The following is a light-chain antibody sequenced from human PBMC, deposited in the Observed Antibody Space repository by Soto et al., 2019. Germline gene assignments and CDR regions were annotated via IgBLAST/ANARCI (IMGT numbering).Light chain of an antibody. CDR2: DVY. J-gene: IGLJ2*01. Sequence: QSALAQPRSVSGSPGQSVTISCTGTISDVGDYDYVSWHQQHPGKAPKLIIYDVYKRSSGVPDRFSGSKSGNTASLTISGLQAEDEADYYCCSYAGSSTSVIFGGGTKVTVL. CDR3: CSYAGSSTSVI. V-gene: IGLV2-11*01. CDR1: ISDVGDYDY.